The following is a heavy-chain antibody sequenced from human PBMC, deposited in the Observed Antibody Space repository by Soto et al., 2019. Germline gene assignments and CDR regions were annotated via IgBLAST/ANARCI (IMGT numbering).Heavy chain of an antibody. Sequence: SETLSLTCTVSGGSISSSSYYWGWIRQPPGKGLEWIGSIYYSGSTYYNPSLKSRVTISVDTSKNQFSLKLSSVTAADTAVYYCARVGSIRGYSYGMTFDPWGQGTLVTVSS. CDR3: ARVGSIRGYSYGMTFDP. J-gene: IGHJ5*02. CDR1: GGSISSSSYY. V-gene: IGHV4-39*01. CDR2: IYYSGST. D-gene: IGHD5-18*01.